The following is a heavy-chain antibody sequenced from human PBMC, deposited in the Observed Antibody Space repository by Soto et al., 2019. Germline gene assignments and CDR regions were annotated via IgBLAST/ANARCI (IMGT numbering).Heavy chain of an antibody. Sequence: XQTLSRTLTVARGSITSGKHYWGWIRQYPGKVLEWIGHIYDSGNIYLYNPSLKSRVTIPADTSRNQFSPSLSSLTAAGTAVYYRARVDPRGYFPVLTDLWGREIMVSISS. D-gene: IGHD3-9*01. V-gene: IGHV4-31*02. J-gene: IGHJ6*01. CDR3: ARVDPRGYFPVLTDL. CDR2: IYDSGNI. CDR1: RGSITSGKHY.